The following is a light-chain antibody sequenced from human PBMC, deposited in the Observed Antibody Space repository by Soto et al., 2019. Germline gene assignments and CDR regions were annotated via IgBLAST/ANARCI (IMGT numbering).Light chain of an antibody. Sequence: ETVMTQSPATLSVSPGERATLSCRASLSVGRNLAWYQQRPGQAPRLLIYGASTRATGIPVRFSGSGSGTEFTLTISSLQSEDFGFYYCQQYNKWPLFTFGPGTRVDMK. V-gene: IGKV3-15*01. J-gene: IGKJ3*01. CDR1: LSVGRN. CDR3: QQYNKWPLFT. CDR2: GAS.